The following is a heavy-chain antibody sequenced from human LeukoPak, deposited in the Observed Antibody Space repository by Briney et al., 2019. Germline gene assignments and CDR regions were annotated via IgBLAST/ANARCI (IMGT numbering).Heavy chain of an antibody. CDR1: GFTFSAYG. V-gene: IGHV3-30*18. CDR2: ISDDGNNE. D-gene: IGHD6-6*01. Sequence: GGSLRLSCAASGFTFSAYGMHWVRQAPGKGLEGVAVISDDGNNEYYADSVKGRLTISRDNSKNTLYLQMNSLRAEDTAVYYCAKDLRVQSIATRPEGLFDFWGQGTLVTVSS. J-gene: IGHJ4*02. CDR3: AKDLRVQSIATRPEGLFDF.